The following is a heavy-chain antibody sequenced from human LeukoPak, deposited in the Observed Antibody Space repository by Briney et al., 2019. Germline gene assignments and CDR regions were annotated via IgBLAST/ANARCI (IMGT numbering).Heavy chain of an antibody. V-gene: IGHV1-46*01. CDR2: INPSGGST. CDR3: ARGYPLDWNYFDY. CDR1: GYTFTNYY. D-gene: IGHD3/OR15-3a*01. J-gene: IGHJ4*02. Sequence: GASVKVSCKASGYTFTNYYMHWVRQAPGQGLEWMGIINPSGGSTSYAQKFQGRVTLTTDTSTSTVYMELSSLRSEDTAVFYCARGYPLDWNYFDYWGQGTLVTVSS.